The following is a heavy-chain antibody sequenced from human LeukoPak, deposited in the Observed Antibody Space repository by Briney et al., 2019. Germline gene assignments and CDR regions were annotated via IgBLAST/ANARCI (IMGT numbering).Heavy chain of an antibody. D-gene: IGHD3-22*01. CDR3: ARDYYDSSLEDYYYMDV. J-gene: IGHJ6*03. Sequence: GASVKVSCKASGYTFTDYYMHWVRQAPGQGLEWMGWINPNSGDTNYAQKFQGRVTMTRDTSINTASMELTRLRSDDTAVYYCARDYYDSSLEDYYYMDVWGKGTTVTVSS. CDR2: INPNSGDT. CDR1: GYTFTDYY. V-gene: IGHV1-2*02.